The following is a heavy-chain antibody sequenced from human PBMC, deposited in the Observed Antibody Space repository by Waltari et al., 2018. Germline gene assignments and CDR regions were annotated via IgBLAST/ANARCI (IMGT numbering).Heavy chain of an antibody. V-gene: IGHV1-8*01. CDR3: ARTICSSTDCDGFDY. Sequence: VQLVQSGAEVKKPGASVKVSCKASGYTFTSNDINWVRQATGQGPGWMGWMNPNNGNTGYAQKFQGRVTLTRDTSKSTAYMELSSLRSEDTAVYYCARTICSSTDCDGFDYWGQGTLVTVSS. D-gene: IGHD2-2*01. CDR1: GYTFTSND. CDR2: MNPNNGNT. J-gene: IGHJ4*02.